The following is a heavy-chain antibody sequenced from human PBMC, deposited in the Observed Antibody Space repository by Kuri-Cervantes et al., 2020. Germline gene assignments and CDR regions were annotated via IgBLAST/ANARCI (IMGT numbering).Heavy chain of an antibody. J-gene: IGHJ4*02. CDR3: ARDCRDQIAAADPDIGWWGLFDY. V-gene: IGHV4-38-2*02. CDR2: IYHSGST. D-gene: IGHD6-13*01. CDR1: GYFISSGYY. Sequence: GSLRLSCAVSGYFISSGYYWGWIRQPPGKGLEWIGSIYHSGSTYYNPSLKSRVTISVDKSKNQFSLKLSSVTAADTAVYYCARDCRDQIAAADPDIGWWGLFDYWGQGTLVTVSS.